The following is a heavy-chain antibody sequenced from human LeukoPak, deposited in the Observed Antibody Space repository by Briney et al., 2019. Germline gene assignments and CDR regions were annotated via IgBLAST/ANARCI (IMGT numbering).Heavy chain of an antibody. CDR3: ARGPYYYDSSGYYYVDDY. CDR2: ISSSSSYI. CDR1: GFTFSSYS. V-gene: IGHV3-21*04. D-gene: IGHD3-22*01. Sequence: GGSLRLSCAASGFTFSSYSMNWVRQAPGKGLEWVSSISSSSSYIYYADSVKGRFTISRDNAKNSLYLQMNSLRAEDTALYYCARGPYYYDSSGYYYVDDYWGQGTLVTVSS. J-gene: IGHJ4*02.